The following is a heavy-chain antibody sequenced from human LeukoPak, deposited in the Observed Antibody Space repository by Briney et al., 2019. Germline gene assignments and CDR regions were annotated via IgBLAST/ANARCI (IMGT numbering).Heavy chain of an antibody. Sequence: PGGSLRLSCAASGFTFSNAWMSWVRQAPGKGLEWVGRIKSKTDGGTTDYAAPVKGRFTISRDDSKNTLYLQMNSLKTEDTAVYYCSTGRQQLVFDYWGQGTLVTVSS. J-gene: IGHJ4*02. CDR1: GFTFSNAW. CDR3: STGRQQLVFDY. V-gene: IGHV3-15*01. CDR2: IKSKTDGGTT. D-gene: IGHD6-13*01.